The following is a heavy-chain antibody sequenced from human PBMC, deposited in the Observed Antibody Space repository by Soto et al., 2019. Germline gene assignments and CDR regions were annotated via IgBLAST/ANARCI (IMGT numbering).Heavy chain of an antibody. CDR3: EKGPTAMANYYYYGMEV. CDR2: ISYDGSNK. J-gene: IGHJ6*02. Sequence: GGSLRLSCAASGFTFSSYGMHWVRQAPGKGLEWVAVISYDGSNKYYADSVKGRFTISRDNSKNTLYLQMNSLRAEDTAVYYCEKGPTAMANYYYYGMEVRGQGTTVTVSS. D-gene: IGHD5-18*01. CDR1: GFTFSSYG. V-gene: IGHV3-30*18.